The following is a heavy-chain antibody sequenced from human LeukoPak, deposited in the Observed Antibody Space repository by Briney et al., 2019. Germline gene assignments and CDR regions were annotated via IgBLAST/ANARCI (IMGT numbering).Heavy chain of an antibody. CDR2: IKSDGGT. Sequence: GGSLRLSCAASGFTFSRYWMHWVRQAPGKGLVWVSRIKSDGGTNYADSVKGRFTISRDNAKNTVSLQMNSLRAEDTGVYYCARAPSEIGGYYPEYFRHWGQGARVTVSS. J-gene: IGHJ1*01. V-gene: IGHV3-74*01. CDR3: ARAPSEIGGYYPEYFRH. D-gene: IGHD3-22*01. CDR1: GFTFSRYW.